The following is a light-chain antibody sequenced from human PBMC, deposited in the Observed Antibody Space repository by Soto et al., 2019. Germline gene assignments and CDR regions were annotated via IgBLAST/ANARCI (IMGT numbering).Light chain of an antibody. CDR3: QQYSNSPRA. J-gene: IGKJ1*01. CDR1: QSLGSD. Sequence: EIVMTQSPGTLSLSPGDTATLSCRASQSLGSDLAWYHQKPGQAPRLLIYGASTRATGIPARFSGSGSGTDFTLTISRLEPEDFAVYYCQQYSNSPRAFGQGTKVDIK. CDR2: GAS. V-gene: IGKV3-15*01.